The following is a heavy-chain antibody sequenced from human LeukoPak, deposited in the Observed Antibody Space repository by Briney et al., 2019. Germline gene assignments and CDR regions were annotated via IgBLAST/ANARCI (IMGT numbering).Heavy chain of an antibody. J-gene: IGHJ3*02. D-gene: IGHD6-13*01. CDR2: ISGSGGST. CDR1: GFTFSSYA. CDR3: AKVAPLSSSWSQPWVPDDAFDI. Sequence: GGSLRLSCAASGFTFSSYAMSWLRQAPGKGLEWVSAISGSGGSTYYADSVKGRFTISRDNSKNTLYLQMNSLRAEDTAVYYCAKVAPLSSSWSQPWVPDDAFDIWGQGTMVTVSS. V-gene: IGHV3-23*01.